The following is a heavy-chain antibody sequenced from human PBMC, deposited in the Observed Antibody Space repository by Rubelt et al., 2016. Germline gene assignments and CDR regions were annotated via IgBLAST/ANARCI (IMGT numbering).Heavy chain of an antibody. D-gene: IGHD6-19*01. J-gene: IGHJ4*02. V-gene: IGHV4-59*08. CDR3: ARHPAVPVWREGFDY. CDR1: SGSISGYF. Sequence: QVQLQESGPGLVKPSETLSLTCTVSSGSISGYFLSWIRQPPGKGLDWVGYIYYTDATAKYNPSLKSRVTISKDSSKNEISLFRTSVTAADTAVYFCARHPAVPVWREGFDYWGPGILVTVSS. CDR2: IYYTDATA.